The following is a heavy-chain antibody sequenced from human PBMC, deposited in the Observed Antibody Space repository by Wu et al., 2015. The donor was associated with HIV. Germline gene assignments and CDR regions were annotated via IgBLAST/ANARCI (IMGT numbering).Heavy chain of an antibody. CDR3: FDRTSAT. Sequence: QVQLVQSGAEVKKPGASVKVSCKASGYTFTDHYIHWVRQAPGQGLEWMGWINPKNGDTRYTHKFQARVTLTRDTSITTAYMEMNTVRSDDTVPFFMFDRTSATWGQGTLVTV. D-gene: IGHD3-10*02. CDR1: GYTFTDHY. J-gene: IGHJ1*01. V-gene: IGHV1-2*07. CDR2: INPKNGDT.